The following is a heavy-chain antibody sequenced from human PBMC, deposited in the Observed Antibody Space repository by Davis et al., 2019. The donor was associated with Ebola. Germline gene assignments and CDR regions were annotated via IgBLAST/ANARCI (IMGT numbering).Heavy chain of an antibody. J-gene: IGHJ3*02. CDR3: ARFGDNDAFDI. CDR1: GGTFSSYA. Sequence: ASVKVSCKASGGTFSSYAISWVRQAPGQGLEWMGIINPSGGSTSYAQKFQGRVTMTRDTSTSTVYMELSSLRSEDTAVYYCARFGDNDAFDIWGQGTMVTVSS. CDR2: INPSGGST. V-gene: IGHV1-46*01. D-gene: IGHD4-23*01.